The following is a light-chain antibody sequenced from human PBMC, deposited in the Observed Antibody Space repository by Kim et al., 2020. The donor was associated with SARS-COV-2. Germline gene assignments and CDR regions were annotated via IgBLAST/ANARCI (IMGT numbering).Light chain of an antibody. V-gene: IGLV3-21*04. CDR1: HIGSKG. CDR3: QVWDSSSDHVV. CDR2: SDR. Sequence: APGQTATRDCAAEHIGSKGVHWYEQMPGQAPVVVMFSDRDRPPGIPARFSGYNSDNTATLTISGVEAGDEADYYCQVWDSSSDHVVFGGGTQLTVL. J-gene: IGLJ2*01.